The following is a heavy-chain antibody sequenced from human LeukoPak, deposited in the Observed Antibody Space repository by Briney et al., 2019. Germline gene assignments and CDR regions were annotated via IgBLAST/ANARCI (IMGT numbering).Heavy chain of an antibody. D-gene: IGHD4-23*01. CDR3: ARASGGGNSEVWWFDP. CDR1: GGSISSYY. V-gene: IGHV4-4*07. Sequence: SETLSLTCTVSGGSISSYYWSWIRQPAGKGLEWIWRIYTSGSTNYNPSLKSRVTMSVDTSKNQFSLKLSSVTAADTAVYYCARASGGGNSEVWWFDPWGQGTLVTVSS. CDR2: IYTSGST. J-gene: IGHJ5*02.